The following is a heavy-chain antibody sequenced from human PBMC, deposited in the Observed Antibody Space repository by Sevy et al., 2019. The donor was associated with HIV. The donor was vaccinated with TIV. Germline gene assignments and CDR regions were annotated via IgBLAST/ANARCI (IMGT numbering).Heavy chain of an antibody. CDR2: INPNSGGT. Sequence: VKVSCKASGYTFTDYYMHWVRQAPGQGLEWMGWINPNSGGTNYAQKFQGRVTMTRDTSISAAYMELSRLRSDDTAVYYCARVGGRYCSSASCYRGYDAFDIWGQGTMVTVSS. CDR3: ARVGGRYCSSASCYRGYDAFDI. V-gene: IGHV1-2*02. CDR1: GYTFTDYY. J-gene: IGHJ3*02. D-gene: IGHD2-2*02.